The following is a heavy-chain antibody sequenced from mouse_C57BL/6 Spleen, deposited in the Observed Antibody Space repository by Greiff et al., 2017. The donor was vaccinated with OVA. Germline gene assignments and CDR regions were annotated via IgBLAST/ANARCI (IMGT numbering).Heavy chain of an antibody. J-gene: IGHJ4*01. CDR1: GYTFTSYW. V-gene: IGHV1-69*01. Sequence: QVPLKQPGAELLMPWASVKLSCQASGYTFTSYWLHWFPHRPGQGLAFIGEIDPSDSSTNYNQKFKGKSTLTVDKSSSTAYMQLSSLTSEDSAVYYCARGAPMDYWGKGTSVTVSS. CDR3: ARGAPMDY. D-gene: IGHD3-1*01. CDR2: IDPSDSST.